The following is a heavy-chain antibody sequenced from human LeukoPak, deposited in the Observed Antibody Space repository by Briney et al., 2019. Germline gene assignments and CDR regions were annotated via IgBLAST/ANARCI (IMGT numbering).Heavy chain of an antibody. V-gene: IGHV1-46*01. Sequence: ASVKVSCKASGYTFTSYYMHWVRQAPGQGLEWMGIINPSGGSTSYAQKFQGRVTMTRDMSTSTVYMELSSLRSEDTAVYYCANSDYYDSSGYYYVGWHDAFDIRGQGTMVTVSS. CDR2: INPSGGST. CDR3: ANSDYYDSSGYYYVGWHDAFDI. J-gene: IGHJ3*02. CDR1: GYTFTSYY. D-gene: IGHD3-22*01.